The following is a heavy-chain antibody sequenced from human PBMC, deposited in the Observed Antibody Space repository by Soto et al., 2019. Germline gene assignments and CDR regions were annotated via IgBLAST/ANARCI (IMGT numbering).Heavy chain of an antibody. CDR3: AREGHDYVWGSYSYRGAFDI. Sequence: SETLSITCFVSVDSINNTYWWIWFRQAPEKGLEWIGEIYHTGGRSYMPSLRGRITLSVDTSKNQFSLKLSSVTAADTAVYYCAREGHDYVWGSYSYRGAFDIWGQGTMVTVS. CDR1: VDSINNTYW. V-gene: IGHV4-4*02. J-gene: IGHJ3*02. D-gene: IGHD3-16*02. CDR2: IYHTGGR.